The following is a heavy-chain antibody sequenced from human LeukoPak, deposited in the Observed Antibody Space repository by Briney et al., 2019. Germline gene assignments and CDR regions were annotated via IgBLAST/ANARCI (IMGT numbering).Heavy chain of an antibody. V-gene: IGHV1-8*01. Sequence: ASVKVSCKASGYTFTSYDINWVRQATGQGPEWMGWMNPNSGNTGYAQKFQGRVTMTRNTSISTAYMELSSLRSEDTAVYYCARGPPSYSSYYFDYWGQGTLVTVSS. CDR1: GYTFTSYD. CDR2: MNPNSGNT. CDR3: ARGPPSYSSYYFDY. D-gene: IGHD5-18*01. J-gene: IGHJ4*02.